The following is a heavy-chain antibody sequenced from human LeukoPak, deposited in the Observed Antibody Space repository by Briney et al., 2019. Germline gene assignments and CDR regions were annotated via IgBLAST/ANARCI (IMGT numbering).Heavy chain of an antibody. D-gene: IGHD2-21*02. J-gene: IGHJ5*02. Sequence: GASVTVSCKASGYTFTGHYMNWVRQAPGQGLEWMGWINPNSGGTNYAQKFQGRVTMTRDTSISTVYMELKGLRSDDTAVYYCARDGTYCGGDCYPYNWFDPWGQGTLVTVSS. V-gene: IGHV1-2*02. CDR2: INPNSGGT. CDR3: ARDGTYCGGDCYPYNWFDP. CDR1: GYTFTGHY.